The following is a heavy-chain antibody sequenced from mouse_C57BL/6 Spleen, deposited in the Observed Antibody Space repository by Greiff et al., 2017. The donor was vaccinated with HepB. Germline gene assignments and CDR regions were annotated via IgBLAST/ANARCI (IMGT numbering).Heavy chain of an antibody. Sequence: VQLQQSGAELVRPGTSVKMSCKASGYTFTNYWIGWAKQRPGHGLEWIGDIYPGGGYTNYNEKFKGKATLTADKSSSTAYMQFSSLTSEDSAIYYCARRGTGYFDYWGQGTTLTVSS. J-gene: IGHJ2*01. CDR3: ARRGTGYFDY. D-gene: IGHD3-3*01. V-gene: IGHV1-63*01. CDR1: GYTFTNYW. CDR2: IYPGGGYT.